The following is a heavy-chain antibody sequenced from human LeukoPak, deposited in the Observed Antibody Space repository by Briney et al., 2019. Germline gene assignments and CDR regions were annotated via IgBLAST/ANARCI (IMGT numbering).Heavy chain of an antibody. Sequence: PGGSLRLSCAASGFTFSDYYMSWIRQAPGKGLEWVSYISSSGSTIYYADSVKGRFTISRDNAKNSLYLQMNSLRAEDTAVYYWGRGSYYYYYMDVWGKGTTVTVSS. V-gene: IGHV3-11*01. J-gene: IGHJ6*03. D-gene: IGHD3-10*01. CDR3: GRGSYYYYYMDV. CDR1: GFTFSDYY. CDR2: ISSSGSTI.